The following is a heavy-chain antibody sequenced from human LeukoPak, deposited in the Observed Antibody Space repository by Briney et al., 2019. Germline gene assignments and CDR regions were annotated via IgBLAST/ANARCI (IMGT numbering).Heavy chain of an antibody. D-gene: IGHD4-17*01. CDR3: AKGSGYGDYFDY. CDR1: GFTFSSYA. V-gene: IGHV3-23*01. J-gene: IGHJ4*02. Sequence: PGGSLRLSCAASGFTFSSYAMSGVRQAPGKGLEWVSAISGSGGSTYYADSVKGRFTISRDNSKNTLYLQMNSLRAEDTAVYYCAKGSGYGDYFDYWGQETLSPSPQ. CDR2: ISGSGGST.